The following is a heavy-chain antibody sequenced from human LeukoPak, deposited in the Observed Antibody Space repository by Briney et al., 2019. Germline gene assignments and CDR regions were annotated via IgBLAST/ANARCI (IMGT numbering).Heavy chain of an antibody. CDR2: IEQDGSKK. Sequence: PGGSLRLSCTASGFTSSSYWMAWVRQAPGKGLEWVAHIEQDGSKKEYVDSVKGRFTISRDNAKNSVYLDMISLRVEDTAVYYCTKWSAAQSEFDFWFQGTLVTVSS. J-gene: IGHJ4*02. CDR3: TKWSAAQSEFDF. CDR1: GFTSSSYW. D-gene: IGHD1-26*01. V-gene: IGHV3-7*01.